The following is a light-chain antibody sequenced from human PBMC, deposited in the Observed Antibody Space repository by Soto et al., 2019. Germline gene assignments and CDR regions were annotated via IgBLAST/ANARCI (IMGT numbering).Light chain of an antibody. CDR1: QNIINN. CDR2: HAS. Sequence: EIVMTRSPATLSVSPGERATLSSRASQNIINNLAWYQQKPGQVPRLLIYHASTGATGIPARFSGSGSGTELTLTISSVQSEDFAVYYCQQYNDWPLTFGGGTKVEIK. J-gene: IGKJ4*01. V-gene: IGKV3-15*01. CDR3: QQYNDWPLT.